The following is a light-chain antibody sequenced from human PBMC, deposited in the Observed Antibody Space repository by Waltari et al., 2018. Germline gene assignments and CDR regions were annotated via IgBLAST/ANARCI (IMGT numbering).Light chain of an antibody. CDR2: EVS. CDR1: SSDVGGYNH. Sequence: QSALTQAASVSGSPGQSITISCTGTSSDVGGYNHVSWYQHHPGKAPKLIISEVSNRPSGVSDRFSGSKSGNTASLTISGLQAEDEADYYCSSYTSSSIPYVFGTGTKVTVL. V-gene: IGLV2-14*01. J-gene: IGLJ1*01. CDR3: SSYTSSSIPYV.